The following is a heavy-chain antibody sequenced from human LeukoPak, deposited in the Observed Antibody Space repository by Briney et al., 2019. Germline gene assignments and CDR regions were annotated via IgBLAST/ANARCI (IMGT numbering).Heavy chain of an antibody. D-gene: IGHD6-19*01. CDR1: GFTFSSYS. V-gene: IGHV3-48*01. CDR2: ISSSSSTI. J-gene: IGHJ4*02. CDR3: ARGGAAPRISGYSSGWYYFDY. Sequence: PGGSLRLSCAASGFTFSSYSMNWVRQAPGKGLEWVSYISSSSSTIYYADSVKGRFTISRDNAKNSLYLQMNSLRAEDTAVYYCARGGAAPRISGYSSGWYYFDYWGQGTLVTVSS.